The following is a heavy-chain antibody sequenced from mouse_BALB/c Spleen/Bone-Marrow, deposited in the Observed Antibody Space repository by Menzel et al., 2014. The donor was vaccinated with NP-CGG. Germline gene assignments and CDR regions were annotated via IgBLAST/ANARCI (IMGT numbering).Heavy chain of an antibody. Sequence: VQLQQSGAELVRPGVSVKISCKGSGYTFTDYAMHWVKQRHAKSLEWIGVISTYYGDASYNQKFRGKATMTVAKSSSTAYMELARMTTEDSAIYVWARGKVITSVIATYWDFDVWGAGTTVTVSS. J-gene: IGHJ1*01. CDR3: ARGKVITSVIATYWDFDV. V-gene: IGHV1S137*01. CDR1: GYTFTDYA. CDR2: ISTYYGDA. D-gene: IGHD1-1*01.